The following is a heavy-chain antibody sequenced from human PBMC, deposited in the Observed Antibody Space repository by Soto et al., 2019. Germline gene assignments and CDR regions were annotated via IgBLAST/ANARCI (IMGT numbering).Heavy chain of an antibody. CDR2: ISGSGGST. V-gene: IGHV3-23*01. J-gene: IGHJ5*02. CDR3: AKVRYGDYSPDWFDP. D-gene: IGHD4-17*01. Sequence: PGGSLRLSCAASGFTFSSYAMSWVRQAPGKGLEWVSAISGSGGSTYYADSVKGRFTISRDNSKNTLYLQMNSLRAEDTAVYYCAKVRYGDYSPDWFDPWGQGTLVTVSS. CDR1: GFTFSSYA.